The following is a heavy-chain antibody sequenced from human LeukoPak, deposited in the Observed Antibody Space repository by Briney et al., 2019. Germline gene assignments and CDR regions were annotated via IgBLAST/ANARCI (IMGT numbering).Heavy chain of an antibody. D-gene: IGHD2-2*01. J-gene: IGHJ3*02. Sequence: GASVKVSCKASGGTFSNYAISWVRQAPGQGLEWMGGIIPIFGRANYAQKFQGRVTITADESTSTAYMELSSLRSEDTAVYYCASAGIVVVPAAAFDIWGQGTMVTVSS. V-gene: IGHV1-69*13. CDR1: GGTFSNYA. CDR2: IIPIFGRA. CDR3: ASAGIVVVPAAAFDI.